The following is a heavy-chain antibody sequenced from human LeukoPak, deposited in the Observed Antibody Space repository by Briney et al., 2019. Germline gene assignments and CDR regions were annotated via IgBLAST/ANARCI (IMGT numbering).Heavy chain of an antibody. V-gene: IGHV4-59*12. J-gene: IGHJ5*02. CDR2: IYDSGST. Sequence: PSETLSLTCTVSGGSISSYYWSWIRQPPGKGLEWIGYIYDSGSTYYNPSLKSRVTISVDTSKNQFSLKLSSVTAADTAVYYCARAHDGYQLPRSFDPWGQGTLVTVSS. CDR3: ARAHDGYQLPRSFDP. CDR1: GGSISSYY. D-gene: IGHD2-2*01.